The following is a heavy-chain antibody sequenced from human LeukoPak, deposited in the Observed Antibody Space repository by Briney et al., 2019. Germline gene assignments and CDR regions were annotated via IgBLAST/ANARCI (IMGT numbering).Heavy chain of an antibody. Sequence: ASVKVSCKASGYTFTSYGISWVRQAPGQGLEWMGWISAYNGNTNYAQKLQDRVTMTTDTSTSTAYMELRSLRSDDTAVYYCARGRGARGYSYYTGQENWFDPWGQGTLVTVSS. CDR2: ISAYNGNT. D-gene: IGHD5-18*01. CDR3: ARGRGARGYSYYTGQENWFDP. V-gene: IGHV1-18*04. J-gene: IGHJ5*02. CDR1: GYTFTSYG.